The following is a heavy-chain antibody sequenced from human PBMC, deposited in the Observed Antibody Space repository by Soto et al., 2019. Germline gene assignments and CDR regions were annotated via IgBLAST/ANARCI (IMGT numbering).Heavy chain of an antibody. J-gene: IGHJ6*02. CDR2: IIPIFGTA. CDR3: ARGDPYYDILTGSTNYYYYGMDV. Sequence: ASVKVSCKASGGTFSSYAISWVRQAPGQGLEWMGGIIPIFGTANYAQKFQGRVTITADESTSTAYMELSSLRSEDTAVYYCARGDPYYDILTGSTNYYYYGMDVWGQGTTVTVSS. D-gene: IGHD3-9*01. CDR1: GGTFSSYA. V-gene: IGHV1-69*13.